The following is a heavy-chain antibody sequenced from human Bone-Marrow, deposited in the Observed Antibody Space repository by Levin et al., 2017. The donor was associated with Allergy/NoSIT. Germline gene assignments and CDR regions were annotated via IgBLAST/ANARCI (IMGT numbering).Heavy chain of an antibody. D-gene: IGHD1-1*01. Sequence: PGGSLRLSCTASGFTFSSYWMYWVRQAPGKGLVYVSRINSDGSYTIDADSVKGRFTISRDNAKNTLYLQMNSLRAEDTAVYYCSAYNWNRVDYWGQGTLVTVSS. CDR2: INSDGSYT. V-gene: IGHV3-74*01. CDR1: GFTFSSYW. CDR3: SAYNWNRVDY. J-gene: IGHJ4*02.